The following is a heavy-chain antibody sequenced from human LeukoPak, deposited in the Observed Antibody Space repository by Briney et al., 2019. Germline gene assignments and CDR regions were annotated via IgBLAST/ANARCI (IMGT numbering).Heavy chain of an antibody. CDR1: GGSISSSNW. CDR3: ARTGLPYSSGWYSKSYYYYYMDV. J-gene: IGHJ6*03. V-gene: IGHV4-4*02. D-gene: IGHD6-19*01. CDR2: IYHSGST. Sequence: SETLSLTCAVSGGSISSSNWWSWVRQPPGKGLEWIGEIYHSGSTNYNPSLKSRVTISVDTSKNQFSLKLSSVTAADTAVYYCARTGLPYSSGWYSKSYYYYYMDVWGKGTTVTISS.